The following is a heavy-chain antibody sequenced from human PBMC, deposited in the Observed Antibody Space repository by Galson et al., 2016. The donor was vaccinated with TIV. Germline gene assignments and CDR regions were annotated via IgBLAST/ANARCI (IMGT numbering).Heavy chain of an antibody. CDR1: TFTFSNAW. CDR3: TLAYFFDSSGYRY. D-gene: IGHD3-22*01. CDR2: IKTKTDGGTT. Sequence: SLRLSCAASTFTFSNAWMSWVRQAPGKGLEWVGRIKTKTDGGTTGYAAPVKGRFTISRDDSQNTLYLQMNSLKSEDTAVYFCTLAYFFDSSGYRYWGQGTLVTVSS. V-gene: IGHV3-15*01. J-gene: IGHJ4*02.